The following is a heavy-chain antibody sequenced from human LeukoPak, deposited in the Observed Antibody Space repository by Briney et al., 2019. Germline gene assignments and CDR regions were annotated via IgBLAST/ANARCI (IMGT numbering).Heavy chain of an antibody. CDR1: GFTFSDYY. CDR2: ISSSSSYI. D-gene: IGHD2-15*01. J-gene: IGHJ4*02. Sequence: GGSLRLSCAASGFTFSDYYMSWIRQAPGKGLEWVSSISSSSSYIYYADSVKGRFTISRDNAKNSLYLQMNSLRAEDTAVYYCARDNRPPEYCSGGSCYPRGDYWGQGTLVTVSS. CDR3: ARDNRPPEYCSGGSCYPRGDY. V-gene: IGHV3-11*06.